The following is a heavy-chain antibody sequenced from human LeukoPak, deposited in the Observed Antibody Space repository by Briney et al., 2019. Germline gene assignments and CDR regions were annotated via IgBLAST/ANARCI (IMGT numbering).Heavy chain of an antibody. J-gene: IGHJ4*02. CDR1: GFTFSSYA. CDR3: AKGRWEMATSPLDY. Sequence: PGGSLRLSCAASGFTFSSYAMSGVRQAPGKGLEWVSAISGSGGSTYYADSVKGRFTISRDNSKNTLYLQMNSLRAEDTAVYYCAKGRWEMATSPLDYWGQGTLVTVSS. D-gene: IGHD1-26*01. CDR2: ISGSGGST. V-gene: IGHV3-23*01.